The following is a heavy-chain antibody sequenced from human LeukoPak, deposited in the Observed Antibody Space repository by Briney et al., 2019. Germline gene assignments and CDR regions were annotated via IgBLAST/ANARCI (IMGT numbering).Heavy chain of an antibody. CDR3: ARDVWPRIAAAGTVGY. CDR2: ISAYNGNT. CDR1: GYTFTNYA. J-gene: IGHJ4*02. D-gene: IGHD6-13*01. Sequence: ASVKVSCKASGYTFTNYALNWVRQAPGQGLEWMGWISAYNGNTNYAQKLQGRVTMTTDTSTSTAYMELRSLRSDDTAVYYCARDVWPRIAAAGTVGYWGQGTLVTVSS. V-gene: IGHV1-18*01.